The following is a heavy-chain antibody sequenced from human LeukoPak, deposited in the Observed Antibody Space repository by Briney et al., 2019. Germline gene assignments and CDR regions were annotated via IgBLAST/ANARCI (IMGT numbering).Heavy chain of an antibody. CDR3: AKDPLLTGYYSDAFDI. CDR2: ISSSGSTI. D-gene: IGHD3-9*01. CDR1: GFTFSSYE. Sequence: GGSLRLSCAASGFTFSSYEMNWVRQAPGKGLEWVSYISSSGSTIYYADSVKGRFTISRDNAKNSLYLQMNSLRAEDTAVYYCAKDPLLTGYYSDAFDIWGQGTMVTVSS. V-gene: IGHV3-48*03. J-gene: IGHJ3*02.